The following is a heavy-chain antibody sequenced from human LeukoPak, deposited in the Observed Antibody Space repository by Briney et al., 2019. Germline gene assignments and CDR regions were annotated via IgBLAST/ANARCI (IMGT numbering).Heavy chain of an antibody. CDR3: ARVYVPKTYYDILTGSDYYYYGMDV. CDR2: IIPIFGTA. Sequence: SVKVSCKASGGTFGSYAISWVRQAPGQGLEWMGGIIPIFGTANYAQKFQGRVTITADESTSTAYMELSSLRSEDTAVYYCARVYVPKTYYDILTGSDYYYYGMDVWGQGTTVTVSS. D-gene: IGHD3-9*01. J-gene: IGHJ6*02. V-gene: IGHV1-69*13. CDR1: GGTFGSYA.